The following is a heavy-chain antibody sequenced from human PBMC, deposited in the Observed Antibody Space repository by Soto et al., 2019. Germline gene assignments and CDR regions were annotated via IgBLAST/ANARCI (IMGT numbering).Heavy chain of an antibody. CDR2: LYYPGST. CDR1: GGSISRGGYY. J-gene: IGHJ4*02. CDR3: ASFRGWPTHYFDY. D-gene: IGHD3-10*01. Sequence: QVQLQESGPGLVKPSQTLSLTCSVSGGSISRGGYYWSWIRKHPGQGLEWIGYLYYPGSTSYNPSLKSRLTPSADTSKNQFSLKLRSVTAADTAGYSCASFRGWPTHYFDYWGKGTLVTVSS. V-gene: IGHV4-31*03.